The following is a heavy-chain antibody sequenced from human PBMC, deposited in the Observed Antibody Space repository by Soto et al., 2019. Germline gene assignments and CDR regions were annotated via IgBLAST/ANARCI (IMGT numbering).Heavy chain of an antibody. Sequence: QLQLQESGSGLVKPSQTLSLTCAVSGGSISSGGYSWSWIRQPPGKGLEWIGYIYHSGSTYYNPSLRIRVTISVDRSKNQFSLKLSSVTAADTAVYYCSGSYDAFDIWGQGTMVTVSS. D-gene: IGHD3-10*01. CDR3: SGSYDAFDI. J-gene: IGHJ3*02. CDR1: GGSISSGGYS. V-gene: IGHV4-30-2*01. CDR2: IYHSGST.